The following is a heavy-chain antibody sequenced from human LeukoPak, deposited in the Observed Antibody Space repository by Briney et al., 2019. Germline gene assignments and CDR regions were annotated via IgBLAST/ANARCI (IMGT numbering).Heavy chain of an antibody. D-gene: IGHD3-10*01. V-gene: IGHV3-23*01. J-gene: IGHJ4*02. CDR1: GFTFSSYA. CDR3: AKDHRAGSGSYYNRLFVY. Sequence: GGSLRLSCAASGFTFSSYAMSWVRQAPGKGLEWVSAISGSGGSTYYADSVKGRFTISRDNSKNTLYLQMNSLRAEDTAVYYCAKDHRAGSGSYYNRLFVYWGQGTLVTVSS. CDR2: ISGSGGST.